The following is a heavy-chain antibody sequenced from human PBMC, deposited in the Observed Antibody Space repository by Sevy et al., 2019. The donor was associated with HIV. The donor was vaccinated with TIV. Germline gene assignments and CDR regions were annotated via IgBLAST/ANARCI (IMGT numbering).Heavy chain of an antibody. J-gene: IGHJ3*02. D-gene: IGHD3-16*01. CDR3: RVLARLGPTDAFDI. Sequence: GGSLRLSCAASGFTFSDYYMSWIRQAPGKGLEWVSYISSSGSTIYYADSVKGRFTISRDNATNSLYLQMNSLRAEDTAVYYCRVLARLGPTDAFDIWGQGTMVTVSS. CDR1: GFTFSDYY. V-gene: IGHV3-11*01. CDR2: ISSSGSTI.